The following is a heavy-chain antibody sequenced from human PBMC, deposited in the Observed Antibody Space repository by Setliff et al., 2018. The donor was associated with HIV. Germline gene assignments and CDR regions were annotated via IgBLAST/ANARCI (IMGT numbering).Heavy chain of an antibody. CDR1: GYSISSGYY. CDR2: IYHSGST. D-gene: IGHD3-3*01. V-gene: IGHV4-38-2*01. Sequence: SETLSLTCAVSGYSISSGYYWGWIRQPPGKGLEWIGSIYHSGSTYYNPSLKSRVTISVDTSKNQFSLKVSSVTAADTAVYYCAGSWSGYPLSFGYWGQGTRVTVS. CDR3: AGSWSGYPLSFGY. J-gene: IGHJ4*02.